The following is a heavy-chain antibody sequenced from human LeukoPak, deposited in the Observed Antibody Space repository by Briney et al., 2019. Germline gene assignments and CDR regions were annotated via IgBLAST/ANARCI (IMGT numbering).Heavy chain of an antibody. CDR3: ARDLQGITIPRI. V-gene: IGHV1-24*01. D-gene: IGHD3-10*01. J-gene: IGHJ4*02. Sequence: ASVKVSCKVSGYTLTELSMHWVRQAPGEGLEWMGGFDPEDGETIYAQKFQGRVTMTEDTSTDTAYMELSSLRSEDTAVYYCARDLQGITIPRIWGQGTLVTVSS. CDR2: FDPEDGET. CDR1: GYTLTELS.